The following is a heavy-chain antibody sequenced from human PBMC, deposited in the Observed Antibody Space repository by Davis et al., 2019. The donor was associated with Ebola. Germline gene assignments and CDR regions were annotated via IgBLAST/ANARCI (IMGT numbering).Heavy chain of an antibody. CDR2: FDPEDGET. J-gene: IGHJ2*01. CDR3: ARGTRLSPGIAVAARLGWSPPQQNESTEGYFDL. D-gene: IGHD6-19*01. Sequence: AASVKVSCKVSGYTLTDLSMHWVRQAPGKGLEWMGGFDPEDGETIYAQKFQGWVTMTRDTSISTAYMELSRLRSDDTAVYTCARGTRLSPGIAVAARLGWSPPQQNESTEGYFDLWGRGTLVTVSS. CDR1: GYTLTDLS. V-gene: IGHV1-24*01.